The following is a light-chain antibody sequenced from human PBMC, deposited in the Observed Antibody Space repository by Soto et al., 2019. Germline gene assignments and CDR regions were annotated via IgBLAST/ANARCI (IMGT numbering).Light chain of an antibody. CDR3: QQHGSSPWT. CDR1: HSVNNIY. CDR2: GAS. J-gene: IGKJ1*01. V-gene: IGKV3-20*01. Sequence: EIVLTQSPGTLSLSPGERATLSCRASHSVNNIYLAWFQQKPGQAPRLLIHGASIRATAIPDRFSGSASGTDFTLTISRLEPEDFAVYYCQQHGSSPWTFGQGTKVEIK.